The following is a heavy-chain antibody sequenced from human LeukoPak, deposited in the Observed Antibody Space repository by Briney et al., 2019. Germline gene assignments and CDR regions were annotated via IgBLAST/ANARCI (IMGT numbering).Heavy chain of an antibody. CDR3: AREVYDTSGYYRHFDY. J-gene: IGHJ4*02. CDR2: VYYSGST. CDR1: GGSISSHY. Sequence: SETLSLTCTVSGGSISSHYWSWIRQPPGKGLEWIGYVYYSGSTSYNPSLKSRVTISVDTSKNQFSLKLSSVTAADTAIYYCAREVYDTSGYYRHFDYWGQGTLVTVSS. D-gene: IGHD3-22*01. V-gene: IGHV4-59*11.